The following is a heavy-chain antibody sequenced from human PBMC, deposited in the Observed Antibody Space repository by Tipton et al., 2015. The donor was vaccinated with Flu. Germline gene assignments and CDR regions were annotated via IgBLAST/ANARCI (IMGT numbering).Heavy chain of an antibody. Sequence: TLSLTCAVSGYSISSGYYWGWIRQPPGRGLEWIGTFGTMSHSGRTYYNPSLKSRLTISVDTSKNQFSLRMNSVTAADTAVYYCARDQGFGAGLTYDYYGMDVWGQGTTVTVSS. V-gene: IGHV4-38-2*02. CDR2: FGTMSHSGRT. J-gene: IGHJ6*02. CDR3: ARDQGFGAGLTYDYYGMDV. CDR1: GYSISSGYY. D-gene: IGHD3-10*01.